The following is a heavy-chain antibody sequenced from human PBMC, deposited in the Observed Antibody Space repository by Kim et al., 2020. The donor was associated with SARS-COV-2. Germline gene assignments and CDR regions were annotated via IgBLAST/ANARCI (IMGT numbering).Heavy chain of an antibody. V-gene: IGHV3-23*01. CDR1: GFTFSSYA. Sequence: GGSLRLSCAASGFTFSSYAMSWVRQAPGKGLEWVSAISGSGGSTYYADSVKGRFTISRDNSKNTLYLQMNSLRAEDTAVYYCAKQTPPILLWFGELLSLTFDYWGQGTLVTVSS. J-gene: IGHJ4*02. CDR2: ISGSGGST. CDR3: AKQTPPILLWFGELLSLTFDY. D-gene: IGHD3-10*01.